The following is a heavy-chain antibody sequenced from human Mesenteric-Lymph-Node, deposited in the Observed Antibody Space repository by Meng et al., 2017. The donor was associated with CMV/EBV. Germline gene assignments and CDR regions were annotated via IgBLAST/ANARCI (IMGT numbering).Heavy chain of an antibody. CDR3: ARGNLRRVTTDY. V-gene: IGHV1-2*02. CDR2: INPNTGGT. CDR1: GYTFSGYY. D-gene: IGHD4-17*01. Sequence: ASVKVSCKASGYTFSGYYMHWVRQAPGQGLEWMGWINPNTGGTEYAQKFQGRVTMTRETSISTAYMELSSLRSDDTAVYYCARGNLRRVTTDYWGQGTLVTVSS. J-gene: IGHJ4*02.